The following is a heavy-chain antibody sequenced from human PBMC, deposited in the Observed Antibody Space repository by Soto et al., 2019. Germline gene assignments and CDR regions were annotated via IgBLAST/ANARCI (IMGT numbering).Heavy chain of an antibody. V-gene: IGHV1-18*01. CDR1: GYAFTTYG. Sequence: QVHLVQSGAEVKKPGASVKVSCQASGYAFTTYGITWVRQAPGQGLEWMGWISAHNGNTNYAQKLQGRVTVTRDTSTSTAYMGLRSLRSDVTAVYYCARGRYGDYWGQGALVTVSS. D-gene: IGHD1-1*01. CDR2: ISAHNGNT. J-gene: IGHJ4*02. CDR3: ARGRYGDY.